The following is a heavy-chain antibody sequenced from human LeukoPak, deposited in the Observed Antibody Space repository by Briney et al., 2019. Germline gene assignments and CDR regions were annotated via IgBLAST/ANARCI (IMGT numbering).Heavy chain of an antibody. Sequence: SETLSLTCALYGGSFSGYYKSWIRQSPGKGREWIGEISHNGKTNYNPSLKSRVTISVDTSRNQVSLKLASVTAADAGVYYCVLGRWEPTGSYWGQGTLVAISS. CDR3: VLGRWEPTGSY. CDR2: ISHNGKT. CDR1: GGSFSGYY. D-gene: IGHD1-26*01. J-gene: IGHJ4*02. V-gene: IGHV4-34*01.